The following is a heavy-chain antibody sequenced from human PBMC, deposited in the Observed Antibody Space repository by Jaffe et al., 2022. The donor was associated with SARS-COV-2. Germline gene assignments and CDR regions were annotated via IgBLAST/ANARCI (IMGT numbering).Heavy chain of an antibody. CDR1: GFTFSSYT. V-gene: IGHV3-23*04. CDR3: AKAGDMSWYDH. D-gene: IGHD4-17*01. J-gene: IGHJ5*02. Sequence: EVQLVESGGGLVQPGGSLRLSCAASGFTFSSYTMSWVRQAPGKGLEWVSDINSSGSKTYYADSVKGRFTISRDNSWNTLYLQMNSLRAEDTALYYCAKAGDMSWYDHWGQGTLVTVSS. CDR2: INSSGSKT.